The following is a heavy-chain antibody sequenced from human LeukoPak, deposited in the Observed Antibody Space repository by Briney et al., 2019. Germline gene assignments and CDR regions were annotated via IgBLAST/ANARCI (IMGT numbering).Heavy chain of an antibody. CDR1: GGTFSSYA. Sequence: GASVKVSCKASGGTFSSYAISWVRQAPGQGLEWMGGIIPIFGTANYAQKFQGRVTITRNTSISTAYMELSSLRSEDTAVYYCARRGYRYYYYYMDVWGKGTTVTVSS. J-gene: IGHJ6*03. V-gene: IGHV1-69*05. CDR2: IIPIFGTA. D-gene: IGHD5-18*01. CDR3: ARRGYRYYYYYMDV.